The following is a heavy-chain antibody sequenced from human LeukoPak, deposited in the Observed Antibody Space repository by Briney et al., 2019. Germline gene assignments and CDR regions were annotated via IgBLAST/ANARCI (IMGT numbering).Heavy chain of an antibody. Sequence: ASARVSCKAPGYTFTGYYMHWVRQAPGQGLGWRGWINPNSGGTNYAQKFQGRVTMTRDTSISTAYMELSRLRSDDTAVYYCASSGCSSTSCHNWFDPWGQGTLVTVSS. CDR1: GYTFTGYY. CDR3: ASSGCSSTSCHNWFDP. D-gene: IGHD2-2*01. V-gene: IGHV1-2*02. J-gene: IGHJ5*02. CDR2: INPNSGGT.